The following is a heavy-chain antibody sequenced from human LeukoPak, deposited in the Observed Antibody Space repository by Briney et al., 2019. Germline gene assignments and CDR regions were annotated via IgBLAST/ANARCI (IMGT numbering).Heavy chain of an antibody. Sequence: GASVKVSCKASGYTFTSYDISWVRQAPGQGLEWMGWISAYNGNTNYAQKLQGRVTMTADTSTSTAYMELRSLRSDDTAVYYCARVGYKAVAGTGTYYFDYWGQGTLVTVSS. CDR2: ISAYNGNT. J-gene: IGHJ4*02. V-gene: IGHV1-18*01. D-gene: IGHD6-19*01. CDR3: ARVGYKAVAGTGTYYFDY. CDR1: GYTFTSYD.